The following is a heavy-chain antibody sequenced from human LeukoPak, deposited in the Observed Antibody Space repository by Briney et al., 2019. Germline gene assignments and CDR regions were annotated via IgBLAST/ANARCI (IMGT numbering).Heavy chain of an antibody. CDR1: GFTFDDYA. Sequence: GGSLRLSCAASGFTFDDYAMTWVRQAPGKGLEWVSAISGSGGSTHYADSVKGRFTISRDNSKNTLYLQMNSLRAEDTAVYYCAKGYFDWSLRSSRYYFDYWGQGTLVTVSS. V-gene: IGHV3-23*01. D-gene: IGHD3-9*01. CDR2: ISGSGGST. CDR3: AKGYFDWSLRSSRYYFDY. J-gene: IGHJ4*02.